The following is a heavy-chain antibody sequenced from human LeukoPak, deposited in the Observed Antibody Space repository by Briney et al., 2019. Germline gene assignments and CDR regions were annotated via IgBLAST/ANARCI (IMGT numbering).Heavy chain of an antibody. J-gene: IGHJ6*03. D-gene: IGHD3-22*01. CDR2: INHSGST. CDR1: GGSFSGYY. Sequence: PSETLSLTCAVYGGSFSGYYWSWIRQPPGKGLEWIGEINHSGSTNYNPSLKSRVTISVDTSKNQFSLKLSSVTAADTAVYYCARGRSSGYYEYYYYYYYMDVWGKGTTVTVSS. CDR3: ARGRSSGYYEYYYYYYYMDV. V-gene: IGHV4-34*01.